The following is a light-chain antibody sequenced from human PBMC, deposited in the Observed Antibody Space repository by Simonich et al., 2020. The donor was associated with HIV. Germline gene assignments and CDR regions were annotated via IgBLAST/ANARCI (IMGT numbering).Light chain of an antibody. V-gene: IGKV3-15*01. CDR2: GAS. CDR3: QQYNKWPLT. J-gene: IGKJ4*01. Sequence: EIVMTQSPVTLSVSPGERATLSCRVSQSVSNTLAWEQQKPGQAPRLLIYGASTRATGVPARFSGRWSGTEFSLTISSLQSEDSAVYYCQQYNKWPLTFGGGTKVEIK. CDR1: QSVSNT.